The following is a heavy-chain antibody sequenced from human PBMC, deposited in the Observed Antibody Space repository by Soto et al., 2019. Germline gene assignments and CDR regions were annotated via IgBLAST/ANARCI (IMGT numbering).Heavy chain of an antibody. V-gene: IGHV4-30-2*01. J-gene: IGHJ5*02. CDR3: AGVRGPYCGGECYPPTPNWFDP. CDR1: GGSISSGGYS. CDR2: IYHSGST. Sequence: QLQLQESGSGLVKPSQTLSLTCAVSGGSISSGGYSWSWIRQPPGKGLEWFGYIYHSGSTYYNPSLKSRVTISVDRSKNQFSLKLSSVTAADSAVYYCAGVRGPYCGGECYPPTPNWFDPWGQGTLITVSS. D-gene: IGHD2-21*01.